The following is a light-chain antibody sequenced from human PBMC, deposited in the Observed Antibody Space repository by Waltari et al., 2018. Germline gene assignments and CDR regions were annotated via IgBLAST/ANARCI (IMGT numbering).Light chain of an antibody. J-gene: IGKJ1*01. CDR1: QSVSSN. CDR2: GAS. V-gene: IGKV3-15*01. Sequence: EIVMTQSPATLSVSPGERATLSCRASQSVSSNLAWYQQRPGQPPRLLIYGASTRATGIPARFSGSGSGTEFTLTISSLQSEDFAVYYCQQYYSSPWTFGQGSKVEIK. CDR3: QQYYSSPWT.